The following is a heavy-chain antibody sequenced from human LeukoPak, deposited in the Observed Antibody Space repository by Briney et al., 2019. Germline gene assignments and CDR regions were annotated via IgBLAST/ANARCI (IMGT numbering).Heavy chain of an antibody. D-gene: IGHD4-23*01. J-gene: IGHJ4*02. CDR2: VNHRGTT. CDR3: ARDPTTVVTLPYYFDF. Sequence: SETLSLTCAVSGGSFTGHHWNWIRQSAGKGLEWIVEVNHRGTTNYNPSLISRVTISVDTSKNQFFLKLTSVTAADTAVYYCARDPTTVVTLPYYFDFWGQGTLVTVSS. CDR1: GGSFTGHH. V-gene: IGHV4-34*01.